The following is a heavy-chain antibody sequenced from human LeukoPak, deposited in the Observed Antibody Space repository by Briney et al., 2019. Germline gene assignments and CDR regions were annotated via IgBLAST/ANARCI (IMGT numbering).Heavy chain of an antibody. CDR1: GAYISNYY. J-gene: IGHJ4*02. CDR3: ARRYYDSSGYLYSDY. Sequence: PSETLSLTCTVSGAYISNYYWSWIRQPPGKGLEWIGYIYYSGSTDYNPSLKSRVTISVDTSKNLVSLKLSSVTAADTAVYYCARRYYDSSGYLYSDYWGQGTLVTVSS. CDR2: IYYSGST. V-gene: IGHV4-59*08. D-gene: IGHD3-22*01.